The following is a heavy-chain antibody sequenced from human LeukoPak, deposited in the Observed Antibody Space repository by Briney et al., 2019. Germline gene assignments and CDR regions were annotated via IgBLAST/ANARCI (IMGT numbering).Heavy chain of an antibody. J-gene: IGHJ4*02. V-gene: IGHV4-31*03. CDR1: GGSISSGGYY. CDR3: ASGFEKNYYDSSGYYFDY. CDR2: IYYSGST. D-gene: IGHD3-22*01. Sequence: SETLSLTCTVSGGSISSGGYYWSWIRQHPGKGLEWIGYIYYSGSTYYNPSLKSRDTISVDTSKNQFSLKLSSVTAADTAVYYCASGFEKNYYDSSGYYFDYWGQGTLVTVSS.